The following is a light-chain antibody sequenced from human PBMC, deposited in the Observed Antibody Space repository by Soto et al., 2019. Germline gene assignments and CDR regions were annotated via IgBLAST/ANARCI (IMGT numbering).Light chain of an antibody. CDR1: QSVSSY. V-gene: IGKV3D-20*01. CDR2: DAS. CDR3: QQYGSSPRT. J-gene: IGKJ1*01. Sequence: ESVLAQSPATLCLSPGERANLTCGASQSVSSYLAWYQQKPGQAPRLLIYDASNRATGIPDRFSGSGSGTDFTLTISRLEPEDFAVYYCQQYGSSPRTFGQGTNVDI.